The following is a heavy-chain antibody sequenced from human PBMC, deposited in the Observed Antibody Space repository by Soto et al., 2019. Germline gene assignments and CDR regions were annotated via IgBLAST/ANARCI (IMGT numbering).Heavy chain of an antibody. D-gene: IGHD6-13*01. J-gene: IGHJ5*02. Sequence: EVQLVESGGGLVQPGRSLRLSCAASGFTFDDYAMHWVRQAPGKGLEWVSGISWNSGSIGYADSVKGRFTISRDNAKNSLYLQMNSLRAEDTALYYCAKDIAAAGVGWFVPWGQGTLVTVSS. CDR3: AKDIAAAGVGWFVP. CDR2: ISWNSGSI. CDR1: GFTFDDYA. V-gene: IGHV3-9*01.